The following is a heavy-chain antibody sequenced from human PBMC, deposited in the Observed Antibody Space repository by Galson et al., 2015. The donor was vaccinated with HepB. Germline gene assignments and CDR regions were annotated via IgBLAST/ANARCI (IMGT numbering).Heavy chain of an antibody. CDR1: GFTFSSYS. D-gene: IGHD2-2*01. Sequence: SLRLSCAASGFTFSSYSMNWVRQAPGKGLEWVSSISSSSSYIYYADSVKGRFTISRDNAKNSLYLQMNSLRAEDTAVYYCARDQGESMFVVVPAAPDYWGQGTLVTVSS. V-gene: IGHV3-21*01. J-gene: IGHJ4*02. CDR2: ISSSSSYI. CDR3: ARDQGESMFVVVPAAPDY.